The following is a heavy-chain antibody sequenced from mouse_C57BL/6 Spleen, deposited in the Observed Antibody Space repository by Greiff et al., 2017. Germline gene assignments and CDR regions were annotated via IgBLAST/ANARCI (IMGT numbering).Heavy chain of an antibody. CDR3: ARSPREYYGSSHVYYAMDY. V-gene: IGHV5-17*01. Sequence: EVKLVESGGGLVKPGGSLKLSCAASGFTFSDYGMHWVRQAPEKGLEWVAYISSGSSTIYYADTVKGRFTITSDNAKNTLFLQRTSLRSEDTAMYYCARSPREYYGSSHVYYAMDYWGRGTSVTVSS. D-gene: IGHD1-1*01. CDR1: GFTFSDYG. CDR2: ISSGSSTI. J-gene: IGHJ4*01.